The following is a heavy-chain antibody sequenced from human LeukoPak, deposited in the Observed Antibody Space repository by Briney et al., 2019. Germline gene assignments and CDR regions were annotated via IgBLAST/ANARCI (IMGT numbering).Heavy chain of an antibody. J-gene: IGHJ5*02. V-gene: IGHV4-30-2*01. CDR1: GGSLSSGGYS. CDR3: ARAFSGRVNWFDP. Sequence: SETLSLTCAVSGGSLSSGGYSWGWIRQPPGKGLEWIGYIYHSGSTYYNPSLRSRVTISVDRSKNQFSLKLSSVTAADTAVYYCARAFSGRVNWFDPWGQGTLVTVSS. CDR2: IYHSGST. D-gene: IGHD2-15*01.